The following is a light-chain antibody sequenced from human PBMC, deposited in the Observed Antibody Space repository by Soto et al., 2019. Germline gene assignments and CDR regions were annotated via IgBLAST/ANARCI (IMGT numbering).Light chain of an antibody. V-gene: IGKV3-20*01. CDR1: PTVRRSY. Sequence: EIVLPQSLGTLSLSPGASSTLSGRARPTVRRSYLAWYQQKPGQATRLLIYGASSRATGIPDRCSGGGSGTDFTLTISRLEPEDVAVYYCKQFSSQPLTFGGGTKVDIK. J-gene: IGKJ4*01. CDR3: KQFSSQPLT. CDR2: GAS.